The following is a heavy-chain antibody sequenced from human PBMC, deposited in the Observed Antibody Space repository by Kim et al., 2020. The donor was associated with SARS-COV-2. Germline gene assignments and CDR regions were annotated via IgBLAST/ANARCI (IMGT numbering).Heavy chain of an antibody. J-gene: IGHJ6*01. D-gene: IGHD1-7*01. CDR1: GYTFTSQG. CDR2: ISPLNGKT. V-gene: IGHV1-18*01. CDR3: ARDGGITRGIDV. Sequence: ASVKVSCKASGYTFTSQGINWVRQAPGQGSEWMGWISPLNGKTKFAQKFQGRVVMTRETSTTTVEMELRSLTSDDTAGYYCARDGGITRGIDVWGQG.